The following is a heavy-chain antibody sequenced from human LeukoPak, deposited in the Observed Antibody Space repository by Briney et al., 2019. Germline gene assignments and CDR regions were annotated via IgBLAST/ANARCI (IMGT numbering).Heavy chain of an antibody. J-gene: IGHJ4*01. Sequence: GGSLRLSCPASGFGISNFWMHCVSQAPGKGMVWVSRIKADGTTTVYADSVKGRFTISRDNLKNTLYLQMKGLSAEETAGYFSAGEADPSLYASSSPDYWGQGTPVTVSS. D-gene: IGHD6-6*01. V-gene: IGHV3-74*01. CDR3: AGEADPSLYASSSPDY. CDR2: IKADGTTT. CDR1: GFGISNFW.